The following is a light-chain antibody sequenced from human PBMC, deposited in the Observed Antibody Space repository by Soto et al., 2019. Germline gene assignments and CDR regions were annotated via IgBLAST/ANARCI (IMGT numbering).Light chain of an antibody. CDR1: QSLAYSDGNTY. Sequence: DVVMTQSPTSLPATLGQPASISCRSSQSLAYSDGNTYLNWFQQRPGQSPRRLIYQVSNRDSGVPDRFSGSGSGTNFTLKISRVEAEDVGIYYCMHGTHWPWTFGQGTKVEIK. CDR2: QVS. J-gene: IGKJ1*01. V-gene: IGKV2-30*01. CDR3: MHGTHWPWT.